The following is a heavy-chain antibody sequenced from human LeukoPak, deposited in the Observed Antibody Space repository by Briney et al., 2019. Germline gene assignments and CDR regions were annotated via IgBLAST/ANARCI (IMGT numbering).Heavy chain of an antibody. D-gene: IGHD2-21*02. V-gene: IGHV3-74*01. CDR1: GFTFSSYW. J-gene: IGHJ4*02. Sequence: GGSLRLSCAASGFTFSSYWMHWVRQAPGNGLVWVSRINSDGSSTSYADSVKGRFNISRDNAKNTLYLQMNSLRAEDTAVYYCARDATVVTPREYDYWGQGTMVTVSS. CDR3: ARDATVVTPREYDY. CDR2: INSDGSST.